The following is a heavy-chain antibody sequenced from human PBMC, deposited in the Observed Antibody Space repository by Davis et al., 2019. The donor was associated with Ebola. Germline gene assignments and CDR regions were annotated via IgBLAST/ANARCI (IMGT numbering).Heavy chain of an antibody. J-gene: IGHJ5*02. CDR2: INSDGSST. Sequence: GESLKISCAASGFSFSSYWMSWVRQAPGKGLVWVSRINSDGSSTSYADSVKGRFTISRDNAKNTLYLQMNSLRAEDTAVYYCARGNRYCSGDTCANWFDPWGQGTLVTVSS. CDR3: ARGNRYCSGDTCANWFDP. CDR1: GFSFSSYW. V-gene: IGHV3-74*01. D-gene: IGHD2-15*01.